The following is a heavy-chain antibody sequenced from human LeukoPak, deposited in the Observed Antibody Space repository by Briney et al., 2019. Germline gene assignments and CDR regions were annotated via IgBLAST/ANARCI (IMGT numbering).Heavy chain of an antibody. Sequence: PGGSLRLSCAASGFTFSSYSMNWVRQAPGKGLEWVSSISSSSSYIYYADSVKGRFTISRDNAKNSLYLQMNSLRAEDTAVYYCARDGYCSGGSCYWFDYWGQGSLVTVSS. CDR2: ISSSSSYI. J-gene: IGHJ4*02. CDR1: GFTFSSYS. D-gene: IGHD2-15*01. V-gene: IGHV3-21*01. CDR3: ARDGYCSGGSCYWFDY.